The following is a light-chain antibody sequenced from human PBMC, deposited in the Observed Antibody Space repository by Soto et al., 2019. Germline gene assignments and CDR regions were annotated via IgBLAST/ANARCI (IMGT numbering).Light chain of an antibody. Sequence: DIQMPQSPSTLSASVGDRVTITCRASPCISSWLAWYQQRPGKAPKLLIYGASSLESGVPSRFSGSGSGPDFTLTISSLQPEDSATYFCQQLNSYPQTFGQGTRLEIK. CDR3: QQLNSYPQT. CDR1: PCISSW. CDR2: GAS. V-gene: IGKV1-5*01. J-gene: IGKJ5*01.